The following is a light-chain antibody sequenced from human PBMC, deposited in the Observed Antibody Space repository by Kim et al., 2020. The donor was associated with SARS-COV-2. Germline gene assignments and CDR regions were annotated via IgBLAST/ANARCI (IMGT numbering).Light chain of an antibody. CDR2: NKN. CDR3: NSRDNSADRLGV. J-gene: IGLJ3*02. Sequence: GQTVRITCQGHSIRKYYGAWYQQKPGQAPVLLIYNKNNRPSGIPDRFSASTSGNTASLTITAAQAEEEADYYCNSRDNSADRLGVFGGGTQLTVL. V-gene: IGLV3-19*01. CDR1: SIRKYY.